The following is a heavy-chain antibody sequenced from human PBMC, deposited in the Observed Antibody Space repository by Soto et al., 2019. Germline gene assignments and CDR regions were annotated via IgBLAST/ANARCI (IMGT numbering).Heavy chain of an antibody. CDR2: INTDGTTT. CDR3: ARGGRSRSGNYDTER. D-gene: IGHD3-10*01. CDR1: GFTFSSYW. Sequence: ESLRLSCTASGFTFSSYWMHWVRQAPGKGLVWVSRINTDGTTTNYADSVKGRFTISRDNAKNTLYLQVNSLRAEDTAVYYCARGGRSRSGNYDTERWGQGT. J-gene: IGHJ4*02. V-gene: IGHV3-74*01.